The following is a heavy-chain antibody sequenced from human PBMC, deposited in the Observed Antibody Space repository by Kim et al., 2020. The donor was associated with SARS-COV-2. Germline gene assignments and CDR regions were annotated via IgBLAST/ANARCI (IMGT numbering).Heavy chain of an antibody. CDR3: ARDQGSSGYYSAGDY. Sequence: QKCRGRVTITADESTSTAYMELSSLRSEDTAVYYCARDQGSSGYYSAGDYWGQGTLVTVSS. V-gene: IGHV1-69*01. J-gene: IGHJ4*02. D-gene: IGHD3-22*01.